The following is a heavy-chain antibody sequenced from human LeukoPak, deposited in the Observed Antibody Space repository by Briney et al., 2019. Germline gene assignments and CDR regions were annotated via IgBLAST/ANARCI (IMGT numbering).Heavy chain of an antibody. CDR1: GDTLTGYY. V-gene: IGHV1-2*02. Sequence: GASVKVSCKASGDTLTGYYIHWVRQAPRQGLEWMGCFDPNTGATHYAQKFQGRVTMTRDTSIDTDFLELRSLISGDTALYYCAGYTVVRGLTLSAFDIWGQGTMVTVSS. D-gene: IGHD3-10*01. CDR2: FDPNTGAT. J-gene: IGHJ3*02. CDR3: AGYTVVRGLTLSAFDI.